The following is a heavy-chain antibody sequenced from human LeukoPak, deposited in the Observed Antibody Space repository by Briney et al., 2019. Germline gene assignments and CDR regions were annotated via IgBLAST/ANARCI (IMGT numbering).Heavy chain of an antibody. CDR3: ARGGYCSGGSCYFFFDI. D-gene: IGHD2-15*01. J-gene: IGHJ3*02. Sequence: ASLKVSCKASGDTLTGHYMRWGPPAPGQGPGWMGWINPNSGGTNYAQQFQGWVTMTRDTSISTDYMEMSRLRSDDTAVYYCARGGYCSGGSCYFFFDIWGQGTMVTVSS. CDR1: GDTLTGHY. CDR2: INPNSGGT. V-gene: IGHV1-2*04.